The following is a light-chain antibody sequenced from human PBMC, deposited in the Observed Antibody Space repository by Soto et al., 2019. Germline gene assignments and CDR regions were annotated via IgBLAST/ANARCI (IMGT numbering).Light chain of an antibody. CDR2: DAS. V-gene: IGKV1-5*01. Sequence: DIQMTQSPSTLSASVGDRVTITCRASQSISSWLAWYQQKPGKAPKLLIYDASSLESGVPSRVSGSGSGTEFTITISSLQPDDFATYFCQQYDNYWTFGQGTKVEIK. CDR1: QSISSW. CDR3: QQYDNYWT. J-gene: IGKJ1*01.